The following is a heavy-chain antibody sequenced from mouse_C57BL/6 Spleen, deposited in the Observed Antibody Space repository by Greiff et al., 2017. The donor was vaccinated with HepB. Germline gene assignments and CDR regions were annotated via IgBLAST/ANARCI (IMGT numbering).Heavy chain of an antibody. V-gene: IGHV1-54*01. J-gene: IGHJ4*01. D-gene: IGHD2-3*01. CDR2: INPGSGGT. Sequence: VQLQQSEAELVRPGTSVKVSCKASGYAFTTYLIEWVKQRPGQGLEWIGVINPGSGGTNYNEKFKGKATLTADKSSSTAYMQLSSLTSEDSAVYFCARPLYDGYYTTDWGQGTSVTVSS. CDR3: ARPLYDGYYTTD. CDR1: GYAFTTYL.